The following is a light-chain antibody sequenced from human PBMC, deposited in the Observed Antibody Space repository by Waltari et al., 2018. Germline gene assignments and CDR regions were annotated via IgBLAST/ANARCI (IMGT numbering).Light chain of an antibody. Sequence: EIVLTQSPATLSLSPGERATLSCRASQSVSSYLAWYQQKPGQAPRLLIYYVSNRATGIPARFSGSGSGTDFTLTISSLEPEDFAVYYCQERSDWPPTFGQGTKLEIK. V-gene: IGKV3-11*01. CDR3: QERSDWPPT. J-gene: IGKJ2*01. CDR1: QSVSSY. CDR2: YVS.